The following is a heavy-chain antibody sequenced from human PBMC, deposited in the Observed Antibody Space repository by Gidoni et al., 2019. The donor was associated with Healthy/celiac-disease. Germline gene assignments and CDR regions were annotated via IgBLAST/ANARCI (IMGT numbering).Heavy chain of an antibody. V-gene: IGHV3-64*01. CDR2: ISSNGGST. J-gene: IGHJ4*02. CDR3: ARVQRSYGSGSYVGGFDY. Sequence: EVPLVESGGGLVQPGGSLRLSCAASGFTFSSYAMHWVLQSPGKGLEYVSAISSNGGSTYYANSVKGRFTISRDNSKNTLYLQMGSLRAEDMAVYYCARVQRSYGSGSYVGGFDYWGQGTLVTVSS. D-gene: IGHD3-10*01. CDR1: GFTFSSYA.